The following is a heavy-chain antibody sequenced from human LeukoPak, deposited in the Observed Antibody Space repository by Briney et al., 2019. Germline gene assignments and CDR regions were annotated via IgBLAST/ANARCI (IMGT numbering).Heavy chain of an antibody. V-gene: IGHV3-30-3*01. CDR2: ISYDGSNK. CDR3: ARSNYDFWSAPDH. Sequence: PGGSLRLSCAASGFTFSSYAMHWVRQAPGKGLEWVAVISYDGSNKYYADSVKGRFTISRDNSKNTLYLQMNSLRAEDTAVYYCARSNYDFWSAPDHWGQGTLVTVSS. J-gene: IGHJ5*02. D-gene: IGHD3-3*01. CDR1: GFTFSSYA.